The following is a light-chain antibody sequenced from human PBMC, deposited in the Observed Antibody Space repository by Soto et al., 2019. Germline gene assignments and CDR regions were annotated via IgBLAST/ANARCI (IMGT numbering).Light chain of an antibody. CDR1: SSDVGGYNY. Sequence: SPGRSVTISCTGTSSDVGGYNYVSWYQQHPGKAPKLIIYEVSKRPSGVPDRFSGSKSGNTASLTVSGLQAEDEADYYCSSYVGSNNLYVFGTGTKVTVL. J-gene: IGLJ1*01. CDR2: EVS. CDR3: SSYVGSNNLYV. V-gene: IGLV2-8*01.